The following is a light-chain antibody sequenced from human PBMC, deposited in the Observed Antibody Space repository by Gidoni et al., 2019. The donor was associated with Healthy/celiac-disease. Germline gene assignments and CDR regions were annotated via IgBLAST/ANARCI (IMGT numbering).Light chain of an antibody. V-gene: IGKV1-5*01. CDR2: DAS. J-gene: IGKJ1*01. CDR3: QQYNSGWT. CDR1: QSISSW. Sequence: DIQMTQSPSTLSASVGDRVTITCRASQSISSWLAWYQQKPGKAPKLLIYDASSLESGVPSRFSGSGSGTEFTLTISSLQPDDFATYYCQQYNSGWTFXXXTKVEIK.